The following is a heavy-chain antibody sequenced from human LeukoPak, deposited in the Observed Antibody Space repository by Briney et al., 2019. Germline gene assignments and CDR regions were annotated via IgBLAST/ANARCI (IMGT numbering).Heavy chain of an antibody. Sequence: PGGSLRLSCAASGFTVSSNYMSWVRQAPGKGLEWVSVIYSGGSTYYADSVKGRFTISRDNAKNSLYLQMNSLRAEDTAVYYCARGQKQLWLHKDYWGQGTLVTVSS. CDR1: GFTVSSNY. J-gene: IGHJ4*02. CDR2: IYSGGST. D-gene: IGHD5-18*01. V-gene: IGHV3-53*01. CDR3: ARGQKQLWLHKDY.